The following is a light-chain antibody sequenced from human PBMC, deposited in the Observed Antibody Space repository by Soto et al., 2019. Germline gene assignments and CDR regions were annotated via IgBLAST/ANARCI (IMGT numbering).Light chain of an antibody. CDR1: SSDFNTYNS. CDR3: SSYTGSNSYV. Sequence: QSALTQPASVSGSPGQSITISCTGTSSDFNTYNSVSWYQQYPGKAPKLMIHDVSNRPSGVSSRFSGSKSGNTASLTISGLQAEDEAYYYCSSYTGSNSYVFGSGTKLTVL. CDR2: DVS. J-gene: IGLJ1*01. V-gene: IGLV2-14*01.